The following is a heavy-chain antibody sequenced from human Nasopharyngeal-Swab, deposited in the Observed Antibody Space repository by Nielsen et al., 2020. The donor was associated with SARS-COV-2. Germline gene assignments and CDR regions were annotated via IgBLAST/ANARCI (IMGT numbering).Heavy chain of an antibody. V-gene: IGHV4-59*12. CDR3: ARGGTIFGVVTRGLDY. CDR2: IYYSGTT. Sequence: SETLSLTCTVSGASISSYYRSWIRQPPGKGLEWIGYIYYSGTTNYNPSLKSRVTMSVDTSKNQFSLKLSSVTAADTAVYYCARGGTIFGVVTRGLDYWGQGTLVTVSS. J-gene: IGHJ4*02. CDR1: GASISSYY. D-gene: IGHD3-3*01.